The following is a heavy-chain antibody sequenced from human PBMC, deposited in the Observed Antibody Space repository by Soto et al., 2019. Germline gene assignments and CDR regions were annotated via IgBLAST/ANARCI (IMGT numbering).Heavy chain of an antibody. Sequence: SLRLSCAASGFTFSSYEMSWVRQALGKGLEWVSYISGSGSTKTYADSVRGRFTISRDNAKNSLFLQMNSLRAEDTAAYYCARLDTYYYYGMDVWGQGTTVTVSS. CDR1: GFTFSSYE. J-gene: IGHJ6*02. CDR3: ARLDTYYYYGMDV. V-gene: IGHV3-48*03. CDR2: ISGSGSTK.